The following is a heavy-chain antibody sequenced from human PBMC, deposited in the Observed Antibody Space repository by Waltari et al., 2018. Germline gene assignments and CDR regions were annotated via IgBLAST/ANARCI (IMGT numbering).Heavy chain of an antibody. J-gene: IGHJ4*02. CDR1: GFTFSSYS. CDR2: ISSSSSYI. V-gene: IGHV3-21*01. D-gene: IGHD2-21*01. CDR3: AKSRPYCGGDCDSSHDFDY. Sequence: EVQLVESGGGLVQPGGSLRLSSAASGFTFSSYSMNWVRQAPGTGLEWVSSISSSSSYIYYADSVKGRVTISRDNAKNSLYLQMNSLRAEDTAVYYCAKSRPYCGGDCDSSHDFDYWGQGTLVTVSS.